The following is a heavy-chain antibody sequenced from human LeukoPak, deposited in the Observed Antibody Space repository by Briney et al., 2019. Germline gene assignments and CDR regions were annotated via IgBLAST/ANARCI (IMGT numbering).Heavy chain of an antibody. CDR1: GGSITSGGYS. Sequence: KSSETLSLTCAVSGGSITSGGYSWSWIRQPPGKGLEWIGYIYHSGSTYYNPSLKSRVTISVDRSKNQFSLKLTSVPAADTAVYYCARGTAARTKFAPWGQGTLVTVSS. CDR3: ARGTAARTKFAP. CDR2: IYHSGST. V-gene: IGHV4-30-2*01. D-gene: IGHD6-6*01. J-gene: IGHJ5*02.